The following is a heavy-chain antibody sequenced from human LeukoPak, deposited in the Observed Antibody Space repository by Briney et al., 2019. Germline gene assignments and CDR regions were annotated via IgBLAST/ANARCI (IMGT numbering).Heavy chain of an antibody. V-gene: IGHV1-8*01. J-gene: IGHJ4*02. D-gene: IGHD3-16*01. CDR3: ASWGGNYFDY. CDR1: GYTFTEFF. Sequence: ASVKVSCKASGYTFTEFFMHWVRQATGQGLEWMGWMNPNSGNTGYAQKFQGRVTMTRNTSISTAYMELSSLRSEDTAVYYCASWGGNYFDYWGQGTLVTVSS. CDR2: MNPNSGNT.